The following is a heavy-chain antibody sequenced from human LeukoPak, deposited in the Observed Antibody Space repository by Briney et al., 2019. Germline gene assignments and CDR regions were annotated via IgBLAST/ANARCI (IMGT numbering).Heavy chain of an antibody. V-gene: IGHV3-30*04. CDR3: ARDQHYYDSSGYFDY. Sequence: PGGSLRLSCAASGFTFSSYAMHWVRQAPGKGLEWVAVISYDGSNKYYADSEKGRFTISRDNSKNTLYLQMNSLRAEDTAVYYCARDQHYYDSSGYFDYWGQGTLVTVSS. J-gene: IGHJ4*02. CDR2: ISYDGSNK. CDR1: GFTFSSYA. D-gene: IGHD3-22*01.